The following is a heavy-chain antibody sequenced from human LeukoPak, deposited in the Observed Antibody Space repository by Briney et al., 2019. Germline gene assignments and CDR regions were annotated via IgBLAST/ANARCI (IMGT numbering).Heavy chain of an antibody. J-gene: IGHJ4*02. D-gene: IGHD3-22*01. Sequence: GGSLRLSCAASGFTVSSNYMSWVRQAPGKGLEWVSVIYSGGSTYYADSVKGRFTISRDNSKNTLYLQMNSLRAEDTAVYYCARHSHYYDSMFDYWGQGTLVTVSS. CDR3: ARHSHYYDSMFDY. CDR2: IYSGGST. CDR1: GFTVSSNY. V-gene: IGHV3-53*01.